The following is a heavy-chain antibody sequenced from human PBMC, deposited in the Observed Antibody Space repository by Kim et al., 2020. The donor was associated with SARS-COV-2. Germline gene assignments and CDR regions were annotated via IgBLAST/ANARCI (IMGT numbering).Heavy chain of an antibody. CDR1: GFTFSNAW. CDR3: TTDRLGTLQYLDWLLSGPYV. CDR2: IKSKTVGGTT. J-gene: IGHJ6*02. D-gene: IGHD3-9*01. V-gene: IGHV3-15*01. Sequence: GGSLRLSCAASGFTFSNAWMSWVRQAPGKGLEWVGRIKSKTVGGTTDYAVPVQGRITISRDNSKNTLYLQMNSLKTEYTAVSYCTTDRLGTLQYLDWLLSGPYVWGQGTTVTVSS.